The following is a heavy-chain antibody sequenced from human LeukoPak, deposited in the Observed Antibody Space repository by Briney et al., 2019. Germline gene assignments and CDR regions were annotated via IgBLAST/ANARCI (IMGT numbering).Heavy chain of an antibody. Sequence: SETLSLTCTVSGGSISSYYWSWIRQPPGKGLEWIGYICTSGSTNYNPSLKSRVTISVDTSKNQFSLKLSSVTASDTAVYYCAGGHGSWYYFDYWGQGTLVTVSS. CDR2: ICTSGST. V-gene: IGHV4-4*09. J-gene: IGHJ4*02. CDR3: AGGHGSWYYFDY. CDR1: GGSISSYY. D-gene: IGHD6-13*01.